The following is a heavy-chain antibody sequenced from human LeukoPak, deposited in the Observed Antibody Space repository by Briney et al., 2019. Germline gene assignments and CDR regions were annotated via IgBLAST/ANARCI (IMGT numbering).Heavy chain of an antibody. J-gene: IGHJ4*02. Sequence: SETLSLTCTVSGGSVSSSFYYWGWIRQPPRKGLEWIGSLYYSGSTHYNPSLKSRVTMSVDTSKNQFSLNLSSVTAADTAVFFCASAATFSVDYWGQGTLVTVSA. CDR1: GGSVSSSFYY. CDR3: ASAATFSVDY. D-gene: IGHD2-15*01. V-gene: IGHV4-39*01. CDR2: LYYSGST.